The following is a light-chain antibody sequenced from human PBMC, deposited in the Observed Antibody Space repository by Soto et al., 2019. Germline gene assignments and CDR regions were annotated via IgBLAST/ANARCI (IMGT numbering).Light chain of an antibody. CDR2: EVS. J-gene: IGLJ2*01. V-gene: IGLV2-14*01. Sequence: QSALTQPASVSGSPGQSITISCPGSSSDVGGYNHVSWYQQHPGKAPKLMIYEVSNRPSGVSNRFSGSKSGNTASLTISGLQAEDEADYYCSSYTTSTTRIIFGGGTKFTVL. CDR3: SSYTTSTTRII. CDR1: SSDVGGYNH.